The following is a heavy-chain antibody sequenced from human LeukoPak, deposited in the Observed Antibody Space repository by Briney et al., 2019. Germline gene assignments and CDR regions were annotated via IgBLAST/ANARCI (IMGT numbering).Heavy chain of an antibody. CDR2: IGTSVNAI. Sequence: GGSLRLSCAASGFSFSGFDMNWVRQAPGKGLEWIAHIGTSVNAIYYADSVKGRFTTSRDNARDSLSLQMDSLRVEDTAVYYCAKDSVWFGDLLNWGQGALVIVSS. J-gene: IGHJ4*02. CDR3: AKDSVWFGDLLN. D-gene: IGHD3-10*01. V-gene: IGHV3-48*03. CDR1: GFSFSGFD.